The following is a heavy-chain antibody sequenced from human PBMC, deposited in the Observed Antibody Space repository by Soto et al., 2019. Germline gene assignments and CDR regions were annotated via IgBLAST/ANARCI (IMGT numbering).Heavy chain of an antibody. D-gene: IGHD3-3*01. V-gene: IGHV3-23*01. CDR2: ISGSGGST. CDR3: AKGRIEPHYFFWYCQREHHDYKAF. J-gene: IGHJ6*03. Sequence: GGSLRLSCAASGFTFSSYAMSWVRQAPGKGLEWVSAISGSGGSTYYADSVKGRFTISRDNSKNTLYLQMNSLRAEDTAVYYCAKGRIEPHYFFWYCQREHHDYKAFWGKGTSDPGSS. CDR1: GFTFSSYA.